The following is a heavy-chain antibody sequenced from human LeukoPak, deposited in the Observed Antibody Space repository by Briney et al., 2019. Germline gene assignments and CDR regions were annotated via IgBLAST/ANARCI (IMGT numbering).Heavy chain of an antibody. V-gene: IGHV3-49*04. J-gene: IGHJ6*02. CDR2: IRGKAYGGTT. D-gene: IGHD3-10*01. Sequence: GRSLRLSCTASGFTFGDYAMSWVRQAPGKGLEWVGFIRGKAYGGTTEYAASVKGRFTISRDDSKSIAYLQMNSLKTEDTAVYYCTREYYGSGSLADLYYYYGMDVWGQGTTVTVSS. CDR1: GFTFGDYA. CDR3: TREYYGSGSLADLYYYYGMDV.